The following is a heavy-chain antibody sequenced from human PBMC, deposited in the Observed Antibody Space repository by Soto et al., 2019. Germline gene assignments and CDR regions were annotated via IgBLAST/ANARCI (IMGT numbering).Heavy chain of an antibody. D-gene: IGHD3-10*01. CDR3: ARESEF. Sequence: GGSLRLSCAASGFTFSSYAMHWVRQAPGKGLEYVSAISSNGGSTYYANSVKGRFTISRDDSKNTLYLQMGSLRAEDMAVYYCARESEFWGQGTLVTVSS. J-gene: IGHJ4*02. CDR2: ISSNGGST. V-gene: IGHV3-64*01. CDR1: GFTFSSYA.